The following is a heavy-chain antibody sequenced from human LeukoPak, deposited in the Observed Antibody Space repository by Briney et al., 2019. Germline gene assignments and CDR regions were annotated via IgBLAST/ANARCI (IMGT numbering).Heavy chain of an antibody. CDR3: ARDQWNRDIVVVPAALDAFDI. D-gene: IGHD2-2*01. Sequence: ASVKVSCKASGYTFTSYYMHWVRQAPGQGLEWMGIINASGGSTSYAQKFQGRVTMTRDTSTSTVYMELSSLRSEDTAVYYCARDQWNRDIVVVPAALDAFDIWGQGTMVTASS. CDR1: GYTFTSYY. CDR2: INASGGST. V-gene: IGHV1-46*01. J-gene: IGHJ3*02.